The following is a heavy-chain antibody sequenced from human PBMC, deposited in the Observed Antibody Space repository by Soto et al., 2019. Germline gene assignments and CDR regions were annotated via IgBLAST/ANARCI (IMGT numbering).Heavy chain of an antibody. V-gene: IGHV3-33*01. D-gene: IGHD2-15*01. CDR1: GFTFSTYG. CDR3: ASEYCSGGRCYYYGMDV. J-gene: IGHJ6*02. CDR2: IWYDGSNK. Sequence: QVQLVESGGGVVQPGRSLRLSCAASGFTFSTYGMHWVRQAADKGLEWVAVIWYDGSNKYYADSVKGRFTISRDNSKNTLYLQMNSLRAEDTAVYYCASEYCSGGRCYYYGMDVWGQGTTVTVSS.